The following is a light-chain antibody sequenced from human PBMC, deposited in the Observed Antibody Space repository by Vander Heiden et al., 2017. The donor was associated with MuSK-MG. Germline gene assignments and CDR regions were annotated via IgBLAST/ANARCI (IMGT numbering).Light chain of an antibody. CDR2: LGS. CDR1: QSLLHSNGYNY. CDR3: MQALQTL. J-gene: IGKJ5*01. V-gene: IGKV2-28*01. Sequence: DIVMTQSPLSLPVTPGEPASISCRSSQSLLHSNGYNYLDWYLQKPGQSPQLLIYLGSNRASGVHDRFSGSGSGADFTLKISRVEAEDVGVYYCMQALQTLFGQGTRLEIK.